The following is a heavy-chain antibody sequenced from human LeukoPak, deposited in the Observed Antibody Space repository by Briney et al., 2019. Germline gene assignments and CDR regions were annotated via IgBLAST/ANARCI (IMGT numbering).Heavy chain of an antibody. CDR3: ERDVTRDFDY. CDR1: GFTFSSYW. D-gene: IGHD5-24*01. J-gene: IGHJ4*02. V-gene: IGHV3-74*01. CDR2: IKTGENST. Sequence: GGSLRLSCAASGFTFSSYWMHWVRQAPGKGLVWVSSIKTGENSTIYADSVKGRFTISRDNAKNTLYLQMNSLRAEDTAVYYCERDVTRDFDYWGKGTLVTVSS.